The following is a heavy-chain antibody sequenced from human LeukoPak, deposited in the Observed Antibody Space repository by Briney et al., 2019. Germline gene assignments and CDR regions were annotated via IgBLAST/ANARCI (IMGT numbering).Heavy chain of an antibody. CDR3: ARDTDHYFDY. D-gene: IGHD2-8*02. CDR2: SSPYNGNT. V-gene: IGHV1-18*04. CDR1: GYTFGTHW. J-gene: IGHJ4*02. Sequence: ASVKVSCKASGYTFGTHWMHWVRQAPGQGPEWLGWSSPYNGNTNYAQRFQGRVTMTTDTSTNTAYMELRSLRSDDTAVYYCARDTDHYFDYWGQGTLVTVSS.